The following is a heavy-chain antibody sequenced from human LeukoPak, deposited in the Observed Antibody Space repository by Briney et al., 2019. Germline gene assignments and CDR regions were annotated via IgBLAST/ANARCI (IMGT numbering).Heavy chain of an antibody. J-gene: IGHJ4*02. CDR3: ARDGSAYYYGSGTLAGYFDY. CDR2: ISAYNGNT. CDR1: GYTFTSYG. D-gene: IGHD3-10*01. Sequence: ASVKVSCKASGYTFTSYGISWVRQAPGQGLEWMGWISAYNGNTNYAQKLQGRVTMTTDTSTSTAYMELRSLRSDDTAVYYCARDGSAYYYGSGTLAGYFDYWGQGTLVTVSS. V-gene: IGHV1-18*01.